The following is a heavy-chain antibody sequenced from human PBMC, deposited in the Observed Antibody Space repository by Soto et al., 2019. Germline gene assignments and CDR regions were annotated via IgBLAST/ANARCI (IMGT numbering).Heavy chain of an antibody. CDR1: GGSISRYY. J-gene: IGHJ4*02. D-gene: IGHD1-26*01. CDR3: ARAPRSGDCFEY. CDR2: IYSGGST. V-gene: IGHV4-59*01. Sequence: SETLSLTCTVSGGSISRYYWAWIRQPPGKGLEWIGHIYSGGSTFYNPSLNSRVTISLNTSKNQFSLRLNSVTTADTAVYYCARAPRSGDCFEYWGQGTLVTVSS.